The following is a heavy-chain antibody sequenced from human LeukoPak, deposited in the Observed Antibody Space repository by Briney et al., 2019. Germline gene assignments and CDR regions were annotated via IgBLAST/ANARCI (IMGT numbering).Heavy chain of an antibody. CDR2: IIPIFGTA. CDR1: GGTFSSYA. J-gene: IGHJ6*03. Sequence: VASVKVSCKASGGTFSSYAISWVRQAPGQGLEWMGGIIPIFGTANYAQKFQGRVTITADESTSTAYMELSSLRSEDTAVYYCARPSSSTYYYGSGHYYMDVWGKGTTVTISS. D-gene: IGHD3-10*01. V-gene: IGHV1-69*01. CDR3: ARPSSSTYYYGSGHYYMDV.